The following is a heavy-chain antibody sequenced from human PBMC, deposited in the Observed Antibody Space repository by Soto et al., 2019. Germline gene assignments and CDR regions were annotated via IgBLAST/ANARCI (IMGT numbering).Heavy chain of an antibody. CDR3: ARGGTYYYDSSGYYYPPFDY. CDR1: GYTFTSYG. D-gene: IGHD3-22*01. Sequence: ASVKVSCKASGYTFTSYGISWVRQAPGQGLEWMGWISAYNGNTNYAQKLQGRVTMTTDTSTSTAYMELRSLRSDDTAVYYCARGGTYYYDSSGYYYPPFDYWGQGTLVTVSS. J-gene: IGHJ4*02. V-gene: IGHV1-18*01. CDR2: ISAYNGNT.